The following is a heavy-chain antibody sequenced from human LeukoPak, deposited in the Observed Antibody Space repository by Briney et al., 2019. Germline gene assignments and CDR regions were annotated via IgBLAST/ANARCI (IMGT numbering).Heavy chain of an antibody. Sequence: GESLQISCKGSGSSFTSYWIGWVRQLPGKGLEWMGIIYPGDSDTRYSPSFQGQVTISADKSVSTAYLQWSSLKASDTAMYYCARILTYYYDSSGYYPLDYWGQGTLVTVSS. CDR2: IYPGDSDT. CDR3: ARILTYYYDSSGYYPLDY. V-gene: IGHV5-51*01. J-gene: IGHJ4*02. CDR1: GSSFTSYW. D-gene: IGHD3-22*01.